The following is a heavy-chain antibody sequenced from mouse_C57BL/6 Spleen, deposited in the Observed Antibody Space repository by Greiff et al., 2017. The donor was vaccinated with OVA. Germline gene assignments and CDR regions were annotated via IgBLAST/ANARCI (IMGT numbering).Heavy chain of an antibody. D-gene: IGHD2-4*01. CDR1: GFTFSSYA. CDR3: ARDNDYDRFAY. V-gene: IGHV5-4*01. J-gene: IGHJ3*01. Sequence: EVMLVESGGGLVKPGGSLKLSCAASGFTFSSYAMSWVRQTPEKRLEWVATISDGGSYTYYPDNVKGRFTISRDNAKNNLYLQMSHLKSEDTAMYYCARDNDYDRFAYWGQGTLVTVSA. CDR2: ISDGGSYT.